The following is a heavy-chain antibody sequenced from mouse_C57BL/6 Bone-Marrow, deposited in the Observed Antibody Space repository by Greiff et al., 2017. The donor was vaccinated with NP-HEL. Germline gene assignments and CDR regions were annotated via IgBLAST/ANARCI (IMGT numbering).Heavy chain of an antibody. CDR3: AREGGYYGSPFAY. D-gene: IGHD1-1*01. Sequence: EVKLMESGPGLVKPSQSLSLTCSVTGYSIISGYYWNWIRQFPGNKLEWMAYISYDGSNNYNPSLKNRISITRDISKNQFFLKLTSGTTEDTATYYCAREGGYYGSPFAYWGQGTLVTVSA. CDR1: GYSIISGYY. CDR2: ISYDGSN. J-gene: IGHJ3*01. V-gene: IGHV3-6*01.